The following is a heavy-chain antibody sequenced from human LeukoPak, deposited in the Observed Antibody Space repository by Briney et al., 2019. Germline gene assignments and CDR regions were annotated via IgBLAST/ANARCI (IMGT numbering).Heavy chain of an antibody. CDR1: GFPFSTYW. Sequence: GGSLRLSCAASGFPFSTYWMHCVRHPPAKGVMWVSRISPDGSSRSYADSVKGRFIISRDNAKNTLSLHMNSLTAADTAVYYCARDGGLLPDNWGKGTLVTVSS. V-gene: IGHV3-74*01. J-gene: IGHJ4*02. CDR2: ISPDGSSR. D-gene: IGHD2-21*02. CDR3: ARDGGLLPDN.